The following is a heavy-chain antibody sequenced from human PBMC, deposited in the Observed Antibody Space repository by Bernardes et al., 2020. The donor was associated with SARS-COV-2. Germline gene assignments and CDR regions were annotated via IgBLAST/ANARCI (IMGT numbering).Heavy chain of an antibody. J-gene: IGHJ2*01. CDR2: IYYTGST. CDR1: GGSISSYY. CDR3: AREPPTYTSGATYFDI. Sequence: SETLSLTCTVSGGSISSYYWSWIRQPPGKGLEWIGNIYYTGSTNYNPSLKNRVTISVDTSMDQFSLKLSSVTAADTAVYYCAREPPTYTSGATYFDIWGRGTLVIVSS. D-gene: IGHD6-19*01. V-gene: IGHV4-59*01.